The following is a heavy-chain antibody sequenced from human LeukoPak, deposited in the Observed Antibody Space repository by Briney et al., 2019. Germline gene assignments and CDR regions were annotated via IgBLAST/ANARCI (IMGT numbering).Heavy chain of an antibody. CDR3: ARRSGSYDY. CDR2: ISYDGSNK. CDR1: GFTFSSYA. Sequence: PGGSLRLSCAASGFTFSSYAMHWVRQAPGKGLEWVAVISYDGSNKYYADSVKGRFTISRDNSKNTLYLQMNSLRAEDTAVYYCARRSGSYDYWGQGTLVIVSS. D-gene: IGHD1-26*01. J-gene: IGHJ4*02. V-gene: IGHV3-30-3*01.